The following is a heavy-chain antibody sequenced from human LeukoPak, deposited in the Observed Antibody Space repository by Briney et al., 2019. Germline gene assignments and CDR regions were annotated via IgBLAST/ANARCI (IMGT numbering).Heavy chain of an antibody. V-gene: IGHV3-53*01. CDR3: ARVISGNGYYLDY. Sequence: GWALRLPCAASGFTVSSNYMSWVGQAPEKGVKGVSVIYSGCSTYYADSVKGRFNISRDNSKNTLYLQMNSLRAEDTAVYYCARVISGNGYYLDYWGQGTLVTVSS. J-gene: IGHJ4*02. D-gene: IGHD3-22*01. CDR1: GFTVSSNY. CDR2: IYSGCST.